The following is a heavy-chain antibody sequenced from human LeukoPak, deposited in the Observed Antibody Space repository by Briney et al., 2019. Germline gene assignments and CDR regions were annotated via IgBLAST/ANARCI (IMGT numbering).Heavy chain of an antibody. V-gene: IGHV4-4*02. J-gene: IGHJ4*02. Sequence: ASGTLPLTCGVSGGSITSTNWWSWVRQPPGHGLEWIGEVSLSGLTNYNPSLSSRVIMALDTSKNHLSLHLTSVTAADTAVYYCSRENGAFSPFGYWGQGYLVTVLS. CDR1: GGSITSTNW. D-gene: IGHD2-8*01. CDR2: VSLSGLT. CDR3: SRENGAFSPFGY.